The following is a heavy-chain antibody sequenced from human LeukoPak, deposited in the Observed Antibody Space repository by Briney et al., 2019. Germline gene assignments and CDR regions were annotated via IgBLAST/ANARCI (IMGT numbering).Heavy chain of an antibody. J-gene: IGHJ4*02. CDR3: ATLYASSSGGEY. D-gene: IGHD3-16*01. CDR2: IYPGDSTT. CDR1: GYSFSTYW. V-gene: IGHV5-51*01. Sequence: GESLQISCKGSGYSFSTYWIGWVRQMPGKGLEWMGIIYPGDSTTRYNPSFQDQVSISADKSITTAYLQWSSLKASDTAMYYCATLYASSSGGEYWGQGTLVTVSS.